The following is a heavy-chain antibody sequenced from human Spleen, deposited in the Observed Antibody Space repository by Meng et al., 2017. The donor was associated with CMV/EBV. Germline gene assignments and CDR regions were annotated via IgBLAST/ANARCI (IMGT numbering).Heavy chain of an antibody. D-gene: IGHD4-23*01. CDR1: GYTFTTYY. Sequence: SVKVSCKASGYTFTTYYMHWVRQAPGQGLERMGLINPSGGTTNYAQKFQGRVTMTRDTSTSTVYMELSSLRSEDTAVYYCARGTPDYWGQGTLVTVSS. J-gene: IGHJ4*02. CDR3: ARGTPDY. CDR2: INPSGGTT. V-gene: IGHV1-46*01.